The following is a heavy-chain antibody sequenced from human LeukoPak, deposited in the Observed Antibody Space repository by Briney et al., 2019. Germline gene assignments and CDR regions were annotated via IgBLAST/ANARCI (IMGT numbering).Heavy chain of an antibody. CDR3: ARVCSGGSCYPGGFDY. Sequence: ASVKVSCKASGYTFTSYGISWVRQAPGQGLEWMGWISAYNGYTNYAQKLRGRVTMTTDTSTSTAYMELRSLRSDDTAVYYCARVCSGGSCYPGGFDYWGQGTLVTVSS. CDR2: ISAYNGYT. D-gene: IGHD2-15*01. J-gene: IGHJ4*02. CDR1: GYTFTSYG. V-gene: IGHV1-18*01.